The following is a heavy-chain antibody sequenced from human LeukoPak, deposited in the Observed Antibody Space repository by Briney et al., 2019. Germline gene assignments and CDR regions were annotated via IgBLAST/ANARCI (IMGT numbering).Heavy chain of an antibody. V-gene: IGHV3-64D*06. J-gene: IGHJ4*02. D-gene: IGHD3-10*01. CDR2: ISSNGGST. CDR1: GFTFSSYA. CDR3: VKDQRYYYGSGSADRFDY. Sequence: GGSLRLSGSASGFTFSSYAMHWVRQAPGTGLEYVSAISSNGGSTYYADSVKGRFTISRDNSKNTLYLQMSSLRAEDTAVYYCVKDQRYYYGSGSADRFDYWGQGTLVTVSS.